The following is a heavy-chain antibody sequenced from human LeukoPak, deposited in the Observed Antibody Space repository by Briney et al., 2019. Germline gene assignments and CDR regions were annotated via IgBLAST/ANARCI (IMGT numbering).Heavy chain of an antibody. V-gene: IGHV3-30-3*01. CDR1: GFTFSSYA. D-gene: IGHD1-26*01. CDR2: ISYDGSNK. Sequence: PGGSLRLSCAASGFTFSSYAMHWVRQAPGKGLEWVAVISYDGSNKYYADSVKGRFTISRDNSKNTLYQQMNSLRAEDTAVYYCAKDPVGATTGPEVYWGQGTLVTVSS. CDR3: AKDPVGATTGPEVY. J-gene: IGHJ4*02.